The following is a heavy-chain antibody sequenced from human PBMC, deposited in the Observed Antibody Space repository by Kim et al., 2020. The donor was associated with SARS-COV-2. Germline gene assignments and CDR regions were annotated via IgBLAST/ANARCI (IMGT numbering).Heavy chain of an antibody. V-gene: IGHV5-51*01. Sequence: GESLKISCKGSGYSFTSYWIGWVRQMPGKGLEWMGIIYPGDSDTRYSPSFQGQVTISADKSISTAYLQWSSLKASDTAMYYCARSPDYCSSTSCYDWFDPWGQGTLVTVSS. J-gene: IGHJ5*02. CDR3: ARSPDYCSSTSCYDWFDP. D-gene: IGHD2-2*01. CDR2: IYPGDSDT. CDR1: GYSFTSYW.